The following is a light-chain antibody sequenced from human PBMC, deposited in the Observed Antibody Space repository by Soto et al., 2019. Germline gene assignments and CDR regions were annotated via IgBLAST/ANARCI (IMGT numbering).Light chain of an antibody. J-gene: IGKJ4*01. CDR2: TAS. Sequence: DIQMTQSPSSLSASVGDSVTITCRASQGINKFLAWFQQKPGTAPKSLISTASRFQSGVPSRFSGSGSGTHFTLTINNLQPEDFATYYCQQYESFPLTFGGGTRVEIK. CDR1: QGINKF. CDR3: QQYESFPLT. V-gene: IGKV1-16*01.